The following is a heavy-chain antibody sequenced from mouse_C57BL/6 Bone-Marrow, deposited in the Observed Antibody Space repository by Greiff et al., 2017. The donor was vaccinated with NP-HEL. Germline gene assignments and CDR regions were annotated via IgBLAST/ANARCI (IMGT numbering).Heavy chain of an antibody. CDR1: GFTFSSYG. Sequence: EVQLQESGGDLVKPGGSLKLSCAASGFTFSSYGMSWVRQTPDKRLEWVATISSGGSYTYYPDSVKGRFTISRDNAKNTLYLQMSSLKSEDTAMYYCARDYYYGSSYDAMDYWGQGTSVTVSS. CDR2: ISSGGSYT. D-gene: IGHD1-1*01. V-gene: IGHV5-6*01. CDR3: ARDYYYGSSYDAMDY. J-gene: IGHJ4*01.